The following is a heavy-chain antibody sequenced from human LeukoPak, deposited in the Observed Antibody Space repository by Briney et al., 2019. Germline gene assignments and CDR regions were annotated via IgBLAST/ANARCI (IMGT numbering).Heavy chain of an antibody. D-gene: IGHD2-15*01. Sequence: ASVKVSCKASGYTFTSYGISWVRQAPGQGLEWMGWISAYNGNTNYAQKLQGRVTVTTDTSTSTAYMELRSLRSDDTAVYYCARDSPYCSGGSCYSLVAFDIWGQGTMVTVSS. J-gene: IGHJ3*02. CDR3: ARDSPYCSGGSCYSLVAFDI. CDR1: GYTFTSYG. CDR2: ISAYNGNT. V-gene: IGHV1-18*01.